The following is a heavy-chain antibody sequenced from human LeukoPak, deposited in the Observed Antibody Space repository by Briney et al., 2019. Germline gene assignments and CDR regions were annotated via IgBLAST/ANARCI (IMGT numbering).Heavy chain of an antibody. D-gene: IGHD3-22*01. V-gene: IGHV4-38-2*01. CDR3: ARPNTYHYDSSGYYFSDAFDI. CDR2: IYHSGST. Sequence: ASETLSLTCAVSGYSISSGYYWGWIRQPPGKGLEWIGSIYHSGSTYYNPSLKSRVTISVDTSKNQFSLKLSSVTAADTAVYYCARPNTYHYDSSGYYFSDAFDIWGQGTMVTVSS. J-gene: IGHJ3*02. CDR1: GYSISSGYY.